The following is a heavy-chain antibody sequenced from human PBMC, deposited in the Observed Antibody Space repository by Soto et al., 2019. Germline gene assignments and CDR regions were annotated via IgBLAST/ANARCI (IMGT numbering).Heavy chain of an antibody. CDR1: GYSFTNYW. Sequence: GESLKISCKGSGYSFTNYWIGWVRQMPGEGLEWMGLIYPGDSDTRYSPSFQGQVTISADKSINTAYLQWSSLKAADTAMYYCASRITMARGVLPHAVDIWGQGTVVTVSS. CDR2: IYPGDSDT. D-gene: IGHD3-10*01. J-gene: IGHJ3*02. V-gene: IGHV5-51*01. CDR3: ASRITMARGVLPHAVDI.